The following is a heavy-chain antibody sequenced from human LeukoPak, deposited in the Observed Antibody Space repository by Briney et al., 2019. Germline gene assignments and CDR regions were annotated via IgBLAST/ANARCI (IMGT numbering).Heavy chain of an antibody. V-gene: IGHV4-59*01. CDR1: GGSISSYY. Sequence: SETLSLTCTVSGGSISSYYWSWIRQPPGKGLEWIGYIYYSGSTNYNPSLKSRVTISVDTSKNQFSLKLSSVTAADTAVYYCARVSDYDFWSGYYFDYWGQGTLVTVSS. CDR2: IYYSGST. D-gene: IGHD3-3*01. CDR3: ARVSDYDFWSGYYFDY. J-gene: IGHJ4*02.